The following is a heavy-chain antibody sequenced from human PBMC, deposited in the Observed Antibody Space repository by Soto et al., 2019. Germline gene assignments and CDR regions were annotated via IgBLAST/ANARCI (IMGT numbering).Heavy chain of an antibody. V-gene: IGHV1-18*04. D-gene: IGHD3-10*01. J-gene: IGHJ5*02. CDR2: ISPYNGNT. Sequence: ASVKVSCKASGYTFVDYGFSWVRQAPGQGLEWMGWISPYNGNTHYVETFQGRVTMTTDTSTSTAFMELRTLTSDDTAVYYCARVPNPTHGDSNKNNFLDPWGQGTLVTVYS. CDR3: ARVPNPTHGDSNKNNFLDP. CDR1: GYTFVDYG.